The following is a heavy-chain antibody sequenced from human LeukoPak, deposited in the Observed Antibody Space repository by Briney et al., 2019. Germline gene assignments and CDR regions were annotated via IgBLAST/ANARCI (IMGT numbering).Heavy chain of an antibody. J-gene: IGHJ3*01. CDR2: IRFDGGDT. CDR1: GFTFNNYW. Sequence: GGSLRLSCAASGFTFNNYWMHWVRQAPGMGLVWVSSIRFDGGDTAYADSAKGRFTISRDNAKNTMFLQMNNLRAEDTSVYYCAKEIDGFDVWGQGTLVTVSS. CDR3: AKEIDGFDV. V-gene: IGHV3-74*01.